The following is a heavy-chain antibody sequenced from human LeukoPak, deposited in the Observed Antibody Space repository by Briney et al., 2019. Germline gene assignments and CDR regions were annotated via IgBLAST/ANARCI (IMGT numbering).Heavy chain of an antibody. J-gene: IGHJ5*02. CDR2: IYYSGST. V-gene: IGHV4-39*01. Sequence: SETLSLTCTVSGDSISSSTYYWDWIRQPPGKGLEWIGSIYYSGSTYYNPSLKSRVTISVDTSKNQFSLKLSSVTAADTAVYYCARHGLVRGVSFPRINWFDPWGQGTLVTVSS. D-gene: IGHD3-10*01. CDR3: ARHGLVRGVSFPRINWFDP. CDR1: GDSISSSTYY.